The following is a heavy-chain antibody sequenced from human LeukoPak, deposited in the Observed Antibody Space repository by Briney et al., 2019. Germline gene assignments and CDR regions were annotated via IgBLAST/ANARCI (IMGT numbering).Heavy chain of an antibody. J-gene: IGHJ4*02. Sequence: GGSLRLSCAASGFTFSTYAMGWVRQAPGKGLEWVSAISAGGGTTYYPDSVRGRFNISRDNSKNTPYLQMTSLKAEDTAVYYCARARSGAIDFDYWGQGTLVTVSS. V-gene: IGHV3-23*01. CDR3: ARARSGAIDFDY. CDR2: ISAGGGTT. CDR1: GFTFSTYA. D-gene: IGHD1-26*01.